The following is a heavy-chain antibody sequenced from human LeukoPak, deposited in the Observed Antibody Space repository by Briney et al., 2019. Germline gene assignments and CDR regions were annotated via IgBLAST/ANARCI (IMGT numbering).Heavy chain of an antibody. CDR1: GGSISSGSYD. J-gene: IGHJ5*02. Sequence: PSETLSLTCTVSGGSISSGSYDWSWIRQPAGKGLEWIGRIYTSGSTNYNPSLKSRVTISVDTSKNQFSLKLSSVTAADTAVYYCARSTIAAAGIRWFDPWGQGTLVTVSS. D-gene: IGHD6-13*01. V-gene: IGHV4-61*02. CDR2: IYTSGST. CDR3: ARSTIAAAGIRWFDP.